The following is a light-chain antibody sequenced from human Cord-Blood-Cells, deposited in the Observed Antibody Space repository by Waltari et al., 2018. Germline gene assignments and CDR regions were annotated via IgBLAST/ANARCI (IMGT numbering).Light chain of an antibody. V-gene: IGKV3-15*01. J-gene: IGKJ1*01. Sequence: EIVMTQSPATLSVSPGERATLSCRARQSVSSNLAWYQQKPGQAPRILIYGASTRATGIPARFSGSGSGTEFTLTISSLQSEDCAVYYCQQYNNWWTFGQGTKVEIK. CDR1: QSVSSN. CDR2: GAS. CDR3: QQYNNWWT.